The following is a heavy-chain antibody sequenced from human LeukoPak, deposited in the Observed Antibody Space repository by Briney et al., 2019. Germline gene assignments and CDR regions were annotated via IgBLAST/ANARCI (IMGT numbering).Heavy chain of an antibody. J-gene: IGHJ3*02. CDR2: IYSSSIT. CDR3: ARGRGAANDAFDI. CDR1: GFTVSSDY. Sequence: GRSLRLSCAASGFTVSSDYMSWVRQAPGKGLEWVSVIYSSSITSYADSVKGRFTISRHNSKNTLYLQMNSLRADDTAVYYCARGRGAANDAFDIWGQGTMVTVSS. V-gene: IGHV3-53*04. D-gene: IGHD3-10*01.